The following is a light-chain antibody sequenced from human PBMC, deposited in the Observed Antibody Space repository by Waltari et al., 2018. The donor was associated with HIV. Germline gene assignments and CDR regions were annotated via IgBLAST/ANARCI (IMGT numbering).Light chain of an antibody. CDR3: AAWDDALNGL. V-gene: IGLV1-44*01. CDR1: TSNTGTKI. CDR2: SNN. Sequence: QSVLTQPPAASGTPGQNVTISCSGTTSNTGTKIVIWYQQFPGAAPKLHIYSNNQRPSGVPARFSGSKSGTSASLAISGLQSEDEADYFCAAWDDALNGLFGGGTKLTVL. J-gene: IGLJ2*01.